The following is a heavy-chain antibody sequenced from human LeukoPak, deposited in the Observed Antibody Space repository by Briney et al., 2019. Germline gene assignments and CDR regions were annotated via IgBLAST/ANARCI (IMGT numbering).Heavy chain of an antibody. Sequence: SQTLSLTCTVSGGFISSGSYYWSWIRQPAGKGLEWIVRIYTSGSTNYNPSLKSRVTISVDTSKNQFSLKLSSVTAADTAVYYCAREGYYGSGSYPDYWGQGTLVTVSS. CDR3: AREGYYGSGSYPDY. J-gene: IGHJ4*02. CDR1: GGFISSGSYY. V-gene: IGHV4-61*02. D-gene: IGHD3-10*01. CDR2: IYTSGST.